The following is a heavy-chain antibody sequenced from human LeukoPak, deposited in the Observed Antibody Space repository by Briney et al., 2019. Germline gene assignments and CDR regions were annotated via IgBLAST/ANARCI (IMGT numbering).Heavy chain of an antibody. J-gene: IGHJ4*02. Sequence: GGSLRLSCAASGFTFTNYDMHWVRQAPGKGLEWVSFIRYDGTTKYYADSVKGRFTISRDKSKNTLYLQMNSLRAEDTALYYCAKEYGYTYGEFDYWGQGTLVTVSS. CDR3: AKEYGYTYGEFDY. CDR2: IRYDGTTK. V-gene: IGHV3-30*02. D-gene: IGHD1-1*01. CDR1: GFTFTNYD.